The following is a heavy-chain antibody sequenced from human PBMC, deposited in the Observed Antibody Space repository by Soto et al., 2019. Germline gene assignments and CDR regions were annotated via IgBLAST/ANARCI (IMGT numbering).Heavy chain of an antibody. J-gene: IGHJ6*02. V-gene: IGHV1-69*05. CDR1: GGTFSSSA. CDR2: IIPLFRTP. CDR3: ARDNDRLQLGGNYYYILDV. Sequence: QVQLVQSGAEMKEPGSSVKVSCKTSGGTFSSSAISWLRQAPGQGLEWMGGIIPLFRTPDYAQKFQGRVTXAXDXXTGTAYMELRSLRSEDTAVYYCARDNDRLQLGGNYYYILDVWGQGTTITVSS. D-gene: IGHD4-4*01.